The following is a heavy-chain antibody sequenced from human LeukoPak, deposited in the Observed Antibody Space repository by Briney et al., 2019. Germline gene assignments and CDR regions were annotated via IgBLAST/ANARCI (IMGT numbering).Heavy chain of an antibody. CDR1: GDSFSSYY. D-gene: IGHD3-22*01. V-gene: IGHV4-59*01. CDR2: IYYSGST. CDR3: ARYPNYYDSSEGY. J-gene: IGHJ4*02. Sequence: PSETLSLTCTVSGDSFSSYYWSWIRQPPGKGLEWIGYIYYSGSTNYNPSLKSRVTISVDTSKNQFSLKLSSVTAADTAVYYCARYPNYYDSSEGYWGQGTLVTVSS.